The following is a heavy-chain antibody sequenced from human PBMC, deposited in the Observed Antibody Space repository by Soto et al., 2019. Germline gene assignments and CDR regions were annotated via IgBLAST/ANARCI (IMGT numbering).Heavy chain of an antibody. J-gene: IGHJ4*02. V-gene: IGHV1-69*02. CDR2: IIPILGIA. CDR3: ARARYYDSGGFGFDY. Sequence: QVQLVQSGAEVKKPGSSVKVSCKASGGTFSSYTISWVRQAPGQGLEWMGRIIPILGIANYAQKFQGRVTITADKSTSTAYMELSSLRSEHTAVYYCARARYYDSGGFGFDYWGQGTLVTVSS. CDR1: GGTFSSYT. D-gene: IGHD3-22*01.